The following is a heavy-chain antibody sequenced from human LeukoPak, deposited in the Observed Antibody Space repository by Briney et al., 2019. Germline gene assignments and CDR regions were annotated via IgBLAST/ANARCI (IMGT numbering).Heavy chain of an antibody. CDR1: GGSITSDY. CDR2: IYDSGST. J-gene: IGHJ5*02. D-gene: IGHD4/OR15-4a*01. V-gene: IGHV4-4*09. Sequence: SETLSLTCSVSGGSITSDYWSWIRQSPGKGLECIGFIYDSGSTIYTPSLKSRVTISVDTSKNQFSLKLRSVTAADTAIYYCAMSPPRGAWFDPWGQGTLVTVSS. CDR3: AMSPPRGAWFDP.